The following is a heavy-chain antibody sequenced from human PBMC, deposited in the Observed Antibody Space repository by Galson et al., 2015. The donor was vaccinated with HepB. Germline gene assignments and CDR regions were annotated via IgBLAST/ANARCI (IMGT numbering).Heavy chain of an antibody. J-gene: IGHJ4*02. CDR1: GDSVSSNSAA. V-gene: IGHV6-1*01. D-gene: IGHD6-6*01. CDR3: ARAGRRGIAARMVFDY. Sequence: CAISGDSVSSNSAAWNWIRQSPSRGLEWLGRTYYRSKWYNDYAVSVKSRITINPDTSKNQFSLKLSSVTAADTAVYYCARAGRRGIAARMVFDYWGQGTLVTVSS. CDR2: TYYRSKWYN.